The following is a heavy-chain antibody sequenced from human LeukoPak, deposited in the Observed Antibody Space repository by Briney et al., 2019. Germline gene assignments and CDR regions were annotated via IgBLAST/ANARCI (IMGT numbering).Heavy chain of an antibody. Sequence: GGSLRLSCAASGFTFSSWMHWVRQAPGKGLVWVSRINSDGSSTSYADSVKGRFTISRDNAKNTLYLQMNSLRAEDTAVYYCAKDRVGATLYFDYWGQGTLVTVSS. J-gene: IGHJ4*02. V-gene: IGHV3-74*01. CDR2: INSDGSST. CDR1: GFTFSSW. D-gene: IGHD1-26*01. CDR3: AKDRVGATLYFDY.